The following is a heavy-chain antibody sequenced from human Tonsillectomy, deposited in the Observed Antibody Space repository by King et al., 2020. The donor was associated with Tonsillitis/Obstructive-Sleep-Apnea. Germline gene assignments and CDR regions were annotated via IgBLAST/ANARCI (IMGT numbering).Heavy chain of an antibody. V-gene: IGHV3-11*05. Sequence: VQLVESGGGLVKPGGSLRLSCTASRYTFSDFYMSWVRQAPGKGLEWLSHISGSSSHTTYADSVKGRFTVSRDNAKNSLYLQMNSLRADDTAVYYCARAGYRGNAADAFDIWGQGTVVTVSS. CDR1: RYTFSDFY. J-gene: IGHJ3*02. D-gene: IGHD4-23*01. CDR2: ISGSSSHT. CDR3: ARAGYRGNAADAFDI.